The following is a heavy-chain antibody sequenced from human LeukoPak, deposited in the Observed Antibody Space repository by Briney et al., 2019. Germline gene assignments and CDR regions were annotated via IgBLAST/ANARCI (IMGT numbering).Heavy chain of an antibody. Sequence: GGSLRLSCAASGFTFGDYYMSWIRQAPGKGLEWVSSISSSSSYIYYADSVKGRFTISRDNAKNSLYLQMNSLRAEDTAVYYCAREAGSSSWTYDYWGQGTLVTVSS. CDR1: GFTFGDYY. CDR3: AREAGSSSWTYDY. D-gene: IGHD6-13*01. J-gene: IGHJ4*02. V-gene: IGHV3-11*06. CDR2: ISSSSSYI.